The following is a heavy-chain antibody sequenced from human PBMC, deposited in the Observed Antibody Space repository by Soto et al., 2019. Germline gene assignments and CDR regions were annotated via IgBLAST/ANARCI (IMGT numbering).Heavy chain of an antibody. D-gene: IGHD6-13*01. J-gene: IGHJ6*02. V-gene: IGHV1-18*01. Sequence: ASVKVSCKASGYTFTSYGISWVRQAPGQGLEWMGWISAYNGNTNYAQKLQGRVTMTTDTSTSTAYMELRSLRSDDTAVYYCARKVIAAASLHYYGMDVWGQGTTVTVSS. CDR2: ISAYNGNT. CDR1: GYTFTSYG. CDR3: ARKVIAAASLHYYGMDV.